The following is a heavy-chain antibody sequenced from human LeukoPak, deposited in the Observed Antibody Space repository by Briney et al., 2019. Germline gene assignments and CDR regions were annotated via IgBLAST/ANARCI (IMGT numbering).Heavy chain of an antibody. V-gene: IGHV3-73*01. J-gene: IGHJ2*01. CDR1: GSTFSGSA. CDR3: TIPDYGDYSRWYFDL. D-gene: IGHD4-17*01. Sequence: GASLRLSCAASGSTFSGSAMHCVRPPSGRGLEWVVRIRSEAKNYATAYAASVKGRFTISRDDSKNTAYLQMNSLKTEDTAVYYCTIPDYGDYSRWYFDLWGRGTLVTVSS. CDR2: IRSEAKNYAT.